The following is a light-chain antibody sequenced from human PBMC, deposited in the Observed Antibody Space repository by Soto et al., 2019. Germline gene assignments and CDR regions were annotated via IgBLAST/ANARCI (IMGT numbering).Light chain of an antibody. J-gene: IGKJ5*01. V-gene: IGKV3-20*01. Sequence: EIVLTQSPGTLSLSPGERATLSCRASKSISNNYLAWYQHKPGQAPRLLIYDAFKRASRFPDRFSGSGSGTDFTLTIRGLEPEDFAVYFCQHYGSSPPSIFGQGTRLEIK. CDR1: KSISNNY. CDR3: QHYGSSPPSI. CDR2: DAF.